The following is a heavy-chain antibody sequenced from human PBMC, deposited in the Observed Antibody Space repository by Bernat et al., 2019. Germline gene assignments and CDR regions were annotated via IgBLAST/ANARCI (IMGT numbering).Heavy chain of an antibody. J-gene: IGHJ4*02. D-gene: IGHD2-8*01. CDR3: AKDNGGIWIEY. V-gene: IGHV3-23*04. CDR1: GFTFSTYA. Sequence: EVQLVESGGGLVQPGGSLRLSCAASGFTFSTYAMSWVRQAPGKGLEWVSAINNNGGSTYYADSVKGRFTVSRDNSRNTLYLQIDSLRAEDTAIYYCAKDNGGIWIEYWSQGTLVTVSS. CDR2: INNNGGST.